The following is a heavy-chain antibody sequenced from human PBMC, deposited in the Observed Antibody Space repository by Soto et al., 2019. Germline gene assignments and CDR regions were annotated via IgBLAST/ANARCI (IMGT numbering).Heavy chain of an antibody. D-gene: IGHD3-22*01. V-gene: IGHV4-31*03. CDR1: GGSISSGGYY. Sequence: SETLSLTCTVSGGSISSGGYYWSWIRQHPGKGLEWIGYIYYSGSTYYNPSLKSRVTISVDTSKNQFSLKLSSVTAADTAVYYCARDVRALYDSSGYYYPSYLDYWGQGTLVTVSS. J-gene: IGHJ4*02. CDR2: IYYSGST. CDR3: ARDVRALYDSSGYYYPSYLDY.